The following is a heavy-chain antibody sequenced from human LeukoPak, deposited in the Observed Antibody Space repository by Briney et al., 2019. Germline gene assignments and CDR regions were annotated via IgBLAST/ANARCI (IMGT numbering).Heavy chain of an antibody. CDR2: IYYSGST. V-gene: IGHV4-59*11. Sequence: SETLSLTRTVSGGSISSHYWSWIREPPGKGREGSGYIYYSGSTNYNPSLKSRVTISVDTSKNQFSLKLSSVAAADTAVYYCARGGLYYDSWSGYLNWFDPRGQGTLVTVSS. CDR1: GGSISSHY. J-gene: IGHJ5*02. CDR3: ARGGLYYDSWSGYLNWFDP. D-gene: IGHD3-3*01.